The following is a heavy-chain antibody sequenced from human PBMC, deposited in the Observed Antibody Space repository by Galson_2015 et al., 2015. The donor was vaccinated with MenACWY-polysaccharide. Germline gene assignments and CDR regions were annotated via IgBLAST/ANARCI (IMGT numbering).Heavy chain of an antibody. V-gene: IGHV3-74*01. J-gene: IGHJ3*01. Sequence: SLRLSCAASGFTFSSYWMHWVRQAPGEGLVWVSRINTDGSSTSYADSVKGRFTVSRDNAKNTVYLQMNSLRAEDTAVYYCARDPHCGAGYSIHDAFDVWGQGTKVTVSS. CDR3: ARDPHCGAGYSIHDAFDV. CDR2: INTDGSST. D-gene: IGHD2-21*01. CDR1: GFTFSSYW.